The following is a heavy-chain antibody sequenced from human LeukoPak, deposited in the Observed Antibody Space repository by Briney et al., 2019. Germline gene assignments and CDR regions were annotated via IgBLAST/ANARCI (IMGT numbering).Heavy chain of an antibody. CDR2: ISSSSSYI. V-gene: IGHV3-21*01. Sequence: GGSLRLSCAASGFTFSSYSMNWVRQAPGKGLEWVSSISSSSSYIYYADSVKGRFTISRDNAKNSLYLQMNRLRAEDTAVYYCARVKEQQLVPRANYYYYYGMDVWGQGTTVTVSS. D-gene: IGHD6-13*01. CDR3: ARVKEQQLVPRANYYYYYGMDV. CDR1: GFTFSSYS. J-gene: IGHJ6*02.